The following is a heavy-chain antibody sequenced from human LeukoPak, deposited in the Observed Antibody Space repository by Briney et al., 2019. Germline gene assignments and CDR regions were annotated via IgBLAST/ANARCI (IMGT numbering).Heavy chain of an antibody. CDR1: GFTFSSFG. CDR3: AKVLSVTKHYWYGMDV. D-gene: IGHD4-17*01. J-gene: IGHJ6*02. Sequence: PGGSLRLSCAASGFTFSSFGMHWVRQAPGKGLEWVAFIRYDGSNKYYADSVKGRFTISRDNSKNTLFLQMNSLRAEDTAVYYCAKVLSVTKHYWYGMDVWGQGTTVTVAS. V-gene: IGHV3-30*02. CDR2: IRYDGSNK.